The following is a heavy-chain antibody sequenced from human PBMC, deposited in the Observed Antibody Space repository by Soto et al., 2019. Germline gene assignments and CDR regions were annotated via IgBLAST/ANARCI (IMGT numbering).Heavy chain of an antibody. D-gene: IGHD1-1*01. CDR1: GFTFTSYH. J-gene: IGHJ4*02. CDR3: ARDYNWAVDY. V-gene: IGHV1-46*01. Sequence: QVQLVQSGAEVKKPGASLKVSCKASGFTFTSYHMHWLRQAPGQGLQWMGIIQPRDHSIIYAQKFQGRVSMTWDTSTSTVYMELSSLRSDDTAVYYCARDYNWAVDYWGQGTLVTVSS. CDR2: IQPRDHSI.